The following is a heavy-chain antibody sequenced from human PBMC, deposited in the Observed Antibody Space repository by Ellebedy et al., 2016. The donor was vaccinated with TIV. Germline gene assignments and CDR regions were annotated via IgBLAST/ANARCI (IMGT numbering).Heavy chain of an antibody. J-gene: IGHJ5*02. Sequence: GGSLRLSCAASGFTFSSYAMSWVRQAPGKGLEWVSAISGSGGSTYYADSVKGRFTISRDNSKNTLYLQMNSLRAEDTAVYYCAKGCSGGSCYRTNWFDPWGQGTLVTVSS. V-gene: IGHV3-23*01. CDR2: ISGSGGST. CDR1: GFTFSSYA. CDR3: AKGCSGGSCYRTNWFDP. D-gene: IGHD2-15*01.